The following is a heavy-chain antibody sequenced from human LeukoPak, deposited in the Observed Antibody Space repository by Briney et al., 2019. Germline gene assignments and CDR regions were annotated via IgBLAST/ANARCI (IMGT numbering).Heavy chain of an antibody. CDR1: GYSFTSYW. Sequence: GESLKISCKGSGYSFTSYWISWVRQMPGKGLEWMGRIDPSDSYTNYSPSFQGHVTISADKSISTAYPQWSSLKASDTAMYYCARVPGDYDILTGYSTNWFDPWGQGTLVTVSS. V-gene: IGHV5-10-1*01. J-gene: IGHJ5*02. CDR2: IDPSDSYT. CDR3: ARVPGDYDILTGYSTNWFDP. D-gene: IGHD3-9*01.